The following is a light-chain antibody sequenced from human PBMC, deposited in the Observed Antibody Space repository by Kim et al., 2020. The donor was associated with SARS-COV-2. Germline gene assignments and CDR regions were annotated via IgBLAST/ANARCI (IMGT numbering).Light chain of an antibody. CDR1: QNVGSNY. CDR2: GAS. J-gene: IGKJ2*01. Sequence: ETLLTQSPGTLSLSPGERATLSCRASQNVGSNYLAWFQQKPGQAPRLLIYGASGRATGIPDRFSGSGSGTDFTLTISRLEPEDFAVYYCQQYGNSPRTFGQGTKLEI. V-gene: IGKV3-20*01. CDR3: QQYGNSPRT.